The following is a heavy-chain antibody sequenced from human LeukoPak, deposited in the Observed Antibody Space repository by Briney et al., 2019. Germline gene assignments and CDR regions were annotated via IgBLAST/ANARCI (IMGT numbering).Heavy chain of an antibody. J-gene: IGHJ6*02. Sequence: SETLSLTCTVSGGSISSYYWSWIRQPPGKGLEWIGYIYYSGSTNYNPSLKSRLTISVDTSKNQFSLKLSSVTAADTAVYYCARDLGYYGMDVWGQGTTVTVSS. V-gene: IGHV4-59*01. CDR3: ARDLGYYGMDV. CDR2: IYYSGST. CDR1: GGSISSYY.